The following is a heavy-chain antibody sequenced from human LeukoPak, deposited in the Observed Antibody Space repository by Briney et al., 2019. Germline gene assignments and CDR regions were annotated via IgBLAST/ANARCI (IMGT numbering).Heavy chain of an antibody. CDR3: AREVSWYDDGMDV. Sequence: GGSLRLSCAASGFNFNNYWMSWVRQAPGKGLEWVTNIKQDGSEKYYVGSVKGRFTISRDNAKNSMYLQMNSLRAEDTAVYYCAREVSWYDDGMDVWGQGTTVTVSS. J-gene: IGHJ6*02. V-gene: IGHV3-7*01. CDR1: GFNFNNYW. D-gene: IGHD6-13*01. CDR2: IKQDGSEK.